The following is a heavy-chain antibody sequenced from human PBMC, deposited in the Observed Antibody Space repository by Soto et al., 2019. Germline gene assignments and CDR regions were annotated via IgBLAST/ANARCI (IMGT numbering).Heavy chain of an antibody. CDR1: GVTLRTYT. CDR3: VRGMNPLF. J-gene: IGHJ4*01. V-gene: IGHV3-21*06. Sequence: PGGSLRLSCAASGVTLRTYTMNWVRQAPGKGLEWVSSISISSSDRYYADSVRGRFTISRDNAKNALYLQMNSLRADDTAVYFCVRGMNPLFGGQGTLVTSPQ. CDR2: ISISSSDR.